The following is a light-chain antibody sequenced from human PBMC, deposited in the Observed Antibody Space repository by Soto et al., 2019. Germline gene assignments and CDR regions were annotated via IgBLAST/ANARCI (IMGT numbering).Light chain of an antibody. V-gene: IGKV3-11*01. CDR2: DAS. CDR1: QSVRSY. J-gene: IGKJ4*01. Sequence: EIVLTQSPATLSLSPGERATLSCRASQSVRSYLAWYQQKPGQAPRLLIYDASNRATGIPARFSGSGSGTDFTLTISSLQPEDFAIYYCHQRDNWPPTFGGGTKVDIK. CDR3: HQRDNWPPT.